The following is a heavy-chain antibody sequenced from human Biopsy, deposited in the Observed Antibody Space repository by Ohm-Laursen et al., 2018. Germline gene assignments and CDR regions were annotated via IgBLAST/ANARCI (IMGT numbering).Heavy chain of an antibody. CDR1: GGSVSSNTNY. CDR3: ARHPTGFWFDP. Sequence: SETLSLTCTVSGGSVSSNTNYWAWIRQPPGKGLEWIGSIFYSGIIYYNLSLKSRVSISVDTSKNQFSLNLNSVTAADTAVYYCARHPTGFWFDPWGQGTLVIVSS. J-gene: IGHJ5*02. V-gene: IGHV4-39*01. CDR2: IFYSGII.